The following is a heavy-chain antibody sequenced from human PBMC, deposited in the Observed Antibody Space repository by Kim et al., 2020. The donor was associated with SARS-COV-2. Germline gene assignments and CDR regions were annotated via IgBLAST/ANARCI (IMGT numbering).Heavy chain of an antibody. D-gene: IGHD1-26*01. CDR2: IYYSGSA. J-gene: IGHJ4*02. V-gene: IGHV4-59*13. CDR3: ARGMGGTLYYFDY. CDR1: GGSISSYY. Sequence: SETLSLTCSVSGGSISSYYWSWIRQPPGKGLEWIGYIYYSGSANYNPSLKSRVTISVDTSKKQVSLKLSSVAAADTAVYYCARGMGGTLYYFDYWGQGTLVTVSS.